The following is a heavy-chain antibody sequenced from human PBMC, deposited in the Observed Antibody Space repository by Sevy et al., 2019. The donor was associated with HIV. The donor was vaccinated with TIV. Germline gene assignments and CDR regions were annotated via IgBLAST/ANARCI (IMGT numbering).Heavy chain of an antibody. V-gene: IGHV3-33*01. CDR3: ARDSNEYGDYRLSYYFDY. CDR1: GFTFNSYG. CDR2: IYYDGNNK. D-gene: IGHD4-17*01. Sequence: GGSLRLSCAASGFTFNSYGMHWXRQAPIKGLEWVASIYYDGNNKYYADSVKGRFTISRDESKNTLYLQMNSLRAEDTAVYYCARDSNEYGDYRLSYYFDYWGQGALVTVSS. J-gene: IGHJ4*02.